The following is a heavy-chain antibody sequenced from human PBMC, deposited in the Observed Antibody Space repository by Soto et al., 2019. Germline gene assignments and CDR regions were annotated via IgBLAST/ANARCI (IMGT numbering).Heavy chain of an antibody. CDR2: MNPNSGNT. D-gene: IGHD6-6*01. CDR1: GYTFTSYD. CDR3: AREAARGLNH. V-gene: IGHV1-8*01. J-gene: IGHJ5*02. Sequence: QVQLVQSGAEVKKPGASVKVSCKASGYTFTSYDINWVRQATGQGLEWMGWMNPNSGNTGYAQKFQGRVNMTRNTSISTTYMELSSQKTEDTAVYYYAREAARGLNHWGQGTLVTVSS.